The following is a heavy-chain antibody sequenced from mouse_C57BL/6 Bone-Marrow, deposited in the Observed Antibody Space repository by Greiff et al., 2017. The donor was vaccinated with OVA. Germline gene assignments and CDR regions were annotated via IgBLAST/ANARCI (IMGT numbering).Heavy chain of an antibody. CDR2: INPYNGGT. CDR3: ARGLTTVVAGFDY. D-gene: IGHD1-1*01. J-gene: IGHJ2*01. V-gene: IGHV1-19*01. Sequence: VQLQQSGPVLVKPGASVKMSCKASGYTFTDYYMNWVKQSHGKSLEWIGVINPYNGGTSYNQKLKGKATLTVDKSSSTAYMELNSLTSEDSAVYYGARGLTTVVAGFDYWGQGTTLTGSS. CDR1: GYTFTDYY.